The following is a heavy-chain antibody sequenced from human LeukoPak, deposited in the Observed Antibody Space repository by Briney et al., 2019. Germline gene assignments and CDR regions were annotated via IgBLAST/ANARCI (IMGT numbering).Heavy chain of an antibody. V-gene: IGHV1-69*02. CDR1: GGTFSSYT. Sequence: GASVKVPCKASGGTFSSYTISWVRQAPGQGLEWMGRIIPILGIANYTQKFQGRVTITADKSTSTAYMELSSLRSEDTAVYYCARSRWELQDYAFDIWGQGTMVTVS. CDR3: ARSRWELQDYAFDI. CDR2: IIPILGIA. J-gene: IGHJ3*02. D-gene: IGHD2-15*01.